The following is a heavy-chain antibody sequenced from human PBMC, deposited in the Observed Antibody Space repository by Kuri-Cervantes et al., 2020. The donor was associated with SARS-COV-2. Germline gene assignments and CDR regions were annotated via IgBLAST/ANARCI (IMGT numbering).Heavy chain of an antibody. CDR1: GFTFSSYA. D-gene: IGHD3-22*01. Sequence: GESLKISCAASGFTFSSYAMHWVRQAPGKGLEYVSAISSNGGSTYYANSVKGRFTISRDNSKNTLYLQMGSLRAVDMAVYYCAIPMIVVVIVGGSGKPNWFDPWGQGTLVTVSS. CDR3: AIPMIVVVIVGGSGKPNWFDP. V-gene: IGHV3-64*01. CDR2: ISSNGGST. J-gene: IGHJ5*02.